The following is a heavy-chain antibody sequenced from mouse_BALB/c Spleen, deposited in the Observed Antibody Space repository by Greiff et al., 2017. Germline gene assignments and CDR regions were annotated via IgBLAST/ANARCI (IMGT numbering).Heavy chain of an antibody. D-gene: IGHD1-1*02. CDR3: ARELWYLDY. Sequence: EVQLVESGGGLVKPGGSLKLSCAASGFTFSSYAMSWVRQTPEKRLEWVASISSGGSTYYPDSVKGRFTISRDNARNILYLQMSSLRSEDTAMYYCARELWYLDYWGQGTTLTVSS. V-gene: IGHV5-6-5*01. J-gene: IGHJ2*01. CDR1: GFTFSSYA. CDR2: ISSGGST.